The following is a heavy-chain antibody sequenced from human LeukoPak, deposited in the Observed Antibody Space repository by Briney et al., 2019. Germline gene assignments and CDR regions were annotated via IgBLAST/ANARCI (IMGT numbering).Heavy chain of an antibody. D-gene: IGHD5-24*01. V-gene: IGHV4-34*01. CDR1: GGSFSGYY. J-gene: IGHJ4*02. CDR2: INHSGST. Sequence: SETLSLTCAVYGGSFSGYYWSWIRQPPGKGLEWIGEINHSGSTNYNPSLKSRVTISVDTSKNQFSLKLSSVTAADTAVYYCARRDGYNYYYFDYWGQGTLVTVSS. CDR3: ARRDGYNYYYFDY.